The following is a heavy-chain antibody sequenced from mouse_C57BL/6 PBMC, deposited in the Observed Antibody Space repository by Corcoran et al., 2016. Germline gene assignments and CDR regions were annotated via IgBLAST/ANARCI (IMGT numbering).Heavy chain of an antibody. J-gene: IGHJ2*01. Sequence: QIQLVQSGPELKKPGETVKISCKASGYTFTTYGMSWVKQAPGKGLKWMGWINTYSGVPTYADDFKGRFAFSLETSASTAYLQINNLKNEDTATYFCARDCSSYDYFDYWGQGTTLTVSS. CDR1: GYTFTTYG. V-gene: IGHV9-3*01. CDR2: INTYSGVP. D-gene: IGHD1-1*01. CDR3: ARDCSSYDYFDY.